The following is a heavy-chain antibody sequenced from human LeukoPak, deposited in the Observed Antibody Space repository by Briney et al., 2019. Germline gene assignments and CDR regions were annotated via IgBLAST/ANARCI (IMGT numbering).Heavy chain of an antibody. CDR1: GFTVSSNY. D-gene: IGHD1-26*01. V-gene: IGHV4-34*01. J-gene: IGHJ3*02. Sequence: GSLRLSCAASGFTVSSNYMSWIRQPPGKGLEWIGEINHSGSTNYNPSLKSRVTISVDTSKNQFSLKLSSVTAADTAVYYCARRSSGMVGARFAFDIWGQGTMVTVSS. CDR3: ARRSSGMVGARFAFDI. CDR2: INHSGST.